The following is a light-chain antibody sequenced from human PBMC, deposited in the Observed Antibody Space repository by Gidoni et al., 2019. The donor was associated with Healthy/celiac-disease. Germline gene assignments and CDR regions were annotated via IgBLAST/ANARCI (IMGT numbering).Light chain of an antibody. J-gene: IGKJ1*01. CDR1: QSISSY. V-gene: IGKV1-39*01. CDR3: QQSYSTPGT. CDR2: AAS. Sequence: DIQMTQSPSSLSASVGDRVTITCRASQSISSYLNWYQQKPGKAPQLLIYAASSLQSGVPSRFSGSGSGTDFTLNISSLQPEDFATYYWQQSYSTPGTFXQXTKVEIK.